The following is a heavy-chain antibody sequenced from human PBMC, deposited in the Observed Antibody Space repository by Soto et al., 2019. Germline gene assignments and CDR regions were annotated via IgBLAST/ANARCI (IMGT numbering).Heavy chain of an antibody. Sequence: ASVKVSCKASGYTLISYGISWVRQAPGQGLEWMGWISAYNGNTNYAQKFQGRVTMTTDTSTSTVYMELTSLRSDDTAVYYCASESRTIFGVVINYWGQGTGVTVSS. J-gene: IGHJ4*02. CDR3: ASESRTIFGVVINY. V-gene: IGHV1-18*01. CDR1: GYTLISYG. CDR2: ISAYNGNT. D-gene: IGHD3-3*01.